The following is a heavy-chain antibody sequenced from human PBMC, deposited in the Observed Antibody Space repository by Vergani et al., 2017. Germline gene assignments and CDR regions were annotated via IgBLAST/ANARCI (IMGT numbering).Heavy chain of an antibody. Sequence: EVQLLESGGGLVQPGGSLRLSCAASGFTFSSYAMSWVRQAPGKGLEWVSAISGSGGSTYYADSVKGRFTISRDNSKNTLYLQMNSRRAEDTAVYYCAKVYCSSTSCYRGGYYFDYWGQGTLVTVSS. D-gene: IGHD2-2*02. CDR2: ISGSGGST. V-gene: IGHV3-23*01. J-gene: IGHJ4*02. CDR1: GFTFSSYA. CDR3: AKVYCSSTSCYRGGYYFDY.